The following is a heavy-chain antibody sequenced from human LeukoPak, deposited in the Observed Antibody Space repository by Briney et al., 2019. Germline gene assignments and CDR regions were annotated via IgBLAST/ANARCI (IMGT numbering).Heavy chain of an antibody. CDR1: GFTFSSYS. CDR2: ISSSSSTI. J-gene: IGHJ4*02. D-gene: IGHD3-16*02. Sequence: GGSLRLSCAASGFTFSSYSMNWVRKAPGEGLEWVSYISSSSSTIYYADSVKGRFTISRDNAKNSLYLQMNSLRAEDTAVYYCAREYVWGSSRYLDYWGQGTLVTVSS. CDR3: AREYVWGSSRYLDY. V-gene: IGHV3-48*01.